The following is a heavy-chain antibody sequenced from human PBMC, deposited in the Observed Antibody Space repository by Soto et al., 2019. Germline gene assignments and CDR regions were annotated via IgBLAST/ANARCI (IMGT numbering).Heavy chain of an antibody. CDR1: GFTFSSYA. CDR2: ISYDGSNK. D-gene: IGHD3-10*01. V-gene: IGHV3-30-3*01. CDR3: ARDLSRGRYYGPGNGMDV. Sequence: VQLVESGGGVVQPGRSLRLSCAASGFTFSSYAMHWVRQAPGKGLEWVAVISYDGSNKYYADSVKGRFTISRDNSKNTLYLQMNSLRAEDTAVYYCARDLSRGRYYGPGNGMDVW. J-gene: IGHJ6*01.